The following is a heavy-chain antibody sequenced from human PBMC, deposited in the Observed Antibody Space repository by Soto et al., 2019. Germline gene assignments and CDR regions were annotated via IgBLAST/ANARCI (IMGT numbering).Heavy chain of an antibody. D-gene: IGHD5-12*01. J-gene: IGHJ4*02. V-gene: IGHV1-2*02. CDR2: IGPESGAT. CDR1: GYTFPGHY. Sequence: ASVNVSCKSSGYTFPGHYIHWVRQAPEQGPEWMGEIGPESGATRYAQKFQGRVTMTRDMSITTVYMELNNLSPDDTAVYYCGRGRSGQIVVFYWGQGTPVTVSS. CDR3: GRGRSGQIVVFY.